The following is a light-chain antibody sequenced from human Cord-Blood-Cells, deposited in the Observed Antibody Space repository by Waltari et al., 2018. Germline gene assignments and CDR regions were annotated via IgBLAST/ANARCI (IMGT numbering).Light chain of an antibody. V-gene: IGKV4-1*01. CDR2: WAS. Sequence: DIVMTQSPDSLAVSLGERATINCKSSQGVLYSSNNKNYLAWYQQKPGQPPKLLIYWASTRESGFPDRFSGSGSGTDFTLTISSLQAEDVAVYYCQQYYSTPPTFGGGTKVEIK. J-gene: IGKJ4*01. CDR1: QGVLYSSNNKNY. CDR3: QQYYSTPPT.